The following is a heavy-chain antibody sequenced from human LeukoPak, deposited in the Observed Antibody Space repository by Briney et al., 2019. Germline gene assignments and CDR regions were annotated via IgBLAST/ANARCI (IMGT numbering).Heavy chain of an antibody. J-gene: IGHJ4*02. Sequence: SVTVFCKASGGTFSSYAISWVRQAPGQGLELMGGIIPIFGTANYAQKVQGRVTITTDESTSTAYMELSSLRSEDTAVYYCARAESGDDYDSSGYYSLSLDYWGQGTLVTVSS. CDR2: IIPIFGTA. CDR3: ARAESGDDYDSSGYYSLSLDY. V-gene: IGHV1-69*05. D-gene: IGHD3-22*01. CDR1: GGTFSSYA.